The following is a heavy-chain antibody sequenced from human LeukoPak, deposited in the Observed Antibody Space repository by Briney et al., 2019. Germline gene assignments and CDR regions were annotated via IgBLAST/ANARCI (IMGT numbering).Heavy chain of an antibody. CDR2: IYWDDNK. D-gene: IGHD4-17*01. CDR1: GFSLTTTGLG. CDR3: AHYGDYRFMYYFDH. Sequence: SGPTLANPTQTLTLTCTFSGFSLTTTGLGVGWIRQPPGKALEPLTLIYWDDNKLYSPSLKSRLTINKDTSKNQVVLTMTNMDPVDTATYYCAHYGDYRFMYYFDHWGQGTLVTVSS. V-gene: IGHV2-5*02. J-gene: IGHJ4*02.